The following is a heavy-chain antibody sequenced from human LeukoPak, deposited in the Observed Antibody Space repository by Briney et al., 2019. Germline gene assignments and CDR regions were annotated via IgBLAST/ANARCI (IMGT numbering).Heavy chain of an antibody. J-gene: IGHJ4*02. CDR2: ISETI. Sequence: PGGSLRLSCIASGFVFSRDNMNWVRQAPGKGLEWVAHISETIYYADSVQGRFTISRDNAKNSLYLQMSNLRVDDTAMYYCVREVGRPKTFYFDSWGRGTPVTVSP. V-gene: IGHV3-48*04. CDR3: VREVGRPKTFYFDS. D-gene: IGHD3-16*01. CDR1: GFVFSRDN.